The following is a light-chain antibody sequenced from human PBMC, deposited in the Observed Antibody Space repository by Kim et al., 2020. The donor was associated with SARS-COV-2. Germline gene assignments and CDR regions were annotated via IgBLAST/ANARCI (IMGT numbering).Light chain of an antibody. J-gene: IGKJ4*01. Sequence: ASVGDRVTITCRASQSISTNLNWYQQKSGKAPKLLIYAASSLQGGVPSRFSGSGSGTDFTLTISSLQPEDSATYYCQQSNSTPLTFGEGTKVDIK. CDR3: QQSNSTPLT. V-gene: IGKV1-39*01. CDR2: AAS. CDR1: QSISTN.